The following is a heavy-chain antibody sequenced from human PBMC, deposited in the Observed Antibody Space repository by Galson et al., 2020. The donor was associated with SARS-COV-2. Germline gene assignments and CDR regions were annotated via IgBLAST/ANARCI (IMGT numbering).Heavy chain of an antibody. CDR2: TYCRCQRCN. Sequence: SQTLSLTCAISGDSVSSNSSAWNWNRWYSSRGLARLGKTYCRCQRCNAYAATLRSRITITSDTPRNQFSLQSNSVTPEDTDVYYCARGGYYGSGNDSSSYYYGMDVWGQGTTVSVSS. CDR1: GDSVSSNSSA. J-gene: IGHJ6*01. CDR3: ARGGYYGSGNDSSSYYYGMDV. V-gene: IGHV6-1*01. D-gene: IGHD3-10*01.